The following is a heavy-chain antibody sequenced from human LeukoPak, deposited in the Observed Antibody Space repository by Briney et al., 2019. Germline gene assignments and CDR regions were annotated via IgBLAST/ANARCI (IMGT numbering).Heavy chain of an antibody. CDR3: AKDRILEWLYYIDY. CDR1: GFTFSSYW. D-gene: IGHD3-3*01. Sequence: GGSLRLSCAASGFTFSSYWMSWARQAPGKGLEWVSSISGSGGSTFYADSVKGRFTISRDNSKNTLYLQRNSLRAEDTAVYYCAKDRILEWLYYIDYWGQGTLVTVSS. CDR2: ISGSGGST. J-gene: IGHJ4*02. V-gene: IGHV3-23*01.